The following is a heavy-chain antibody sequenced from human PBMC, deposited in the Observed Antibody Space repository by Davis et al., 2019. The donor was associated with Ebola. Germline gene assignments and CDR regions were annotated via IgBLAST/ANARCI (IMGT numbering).Heavy chain of an antibody. D-gene: IGHD1-26*01. V-gene: IGHV1-3*01. Sequence: ASVKVSCKASGYTFTSYAMNWVRQAPGQGLEWMGWINAGNGNTKYSQKFQGRVTITRDTSASTAYMELSSLRSEDTAVYYCARDYRHRYYYYYGMDVWGQGTTVTVSS. CDR1: GYTFTSYA. J-gene: IGHJ6*02. CDR2: INAGNGNT. CDR3: ARDYRHRYYYYYGMDV.